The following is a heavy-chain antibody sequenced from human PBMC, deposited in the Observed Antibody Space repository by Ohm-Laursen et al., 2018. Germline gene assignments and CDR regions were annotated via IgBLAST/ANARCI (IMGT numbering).Heavy chain of an antibody. CDR1: GFTFSSYG. V-gene: IGHV3-13*04. CDR3: ARAYYYGMDV. CDR2: IGTAGDT. J-gene: IGHJ6*02. Sequence: SLRLSCSASGFTFSSYGMHWVRQVTGKGLEWVSTIGTAGDTYYPGSVKGRFTISRENAKNSLYLQMNSLRAGDTAVYYCARAYYYGMDVWGQGTTVTVSS.